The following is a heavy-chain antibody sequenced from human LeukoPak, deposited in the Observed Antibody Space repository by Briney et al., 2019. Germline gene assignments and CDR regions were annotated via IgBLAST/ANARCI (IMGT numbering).Heavy chain of an antibody. CDR1: GFTFSDYY. CDR3: ARAITRSWNDAFDI. Sequence: GGSLRLSCAASGFTFSDYYMSWIRQAPGKGLEWVSYISTSGSTKYYADSVKGRFTISRDNTKNSLYLQMNSLRAEDTAVYYCARAITRSWNDAFDIWGQGTMVTVSS. V-gene: IGHV3-11*04. CDR2: ISTSGSTK. J-gene: IGHJ3*02. D-gene: IGHD3-10*01.